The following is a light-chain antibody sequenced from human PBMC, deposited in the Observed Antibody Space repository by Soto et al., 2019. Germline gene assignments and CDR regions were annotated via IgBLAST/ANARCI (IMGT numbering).Light chain of an antibody. CDR1: QGIRNY. CDR3: EKYSSVPV. Sequence: DIQMTQSPTSLSASVGDRVTITCRASQGIRNYVAWYQQKPWKAPKLLIYAASTLQSGVPSRFSGSGSGTDFSLTINTLQPDDVATYSCEKYSSVPVFGPGTKVEIK. V-gene: IGKV1-27*01. J-gene: IGKJ3*01. CDR2: AAS.